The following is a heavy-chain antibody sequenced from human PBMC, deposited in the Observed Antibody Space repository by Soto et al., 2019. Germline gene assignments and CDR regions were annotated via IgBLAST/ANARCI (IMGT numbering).Heavy chain of an antibody. CDR1: GFTFSSYG. J-gene: IGHJ6*03. V-gene: IGHV3-30*18. Sequence: PGGSLRLSCAASGFTFSSYGMHWVRQAPGKGLEWVAVISYDGSNKYYADSVKGRFTISRDNSKNTLYLQMNSLRAEDTAVYYCAKDSYDFWSGYLAGNYYYYMDVWGKGTTVTVSS. D-gene: IGHD3-3*01. CDR3: AKDSYDFWSGYLAGNYYYYMDV. CDR2: ISYDGSNK.